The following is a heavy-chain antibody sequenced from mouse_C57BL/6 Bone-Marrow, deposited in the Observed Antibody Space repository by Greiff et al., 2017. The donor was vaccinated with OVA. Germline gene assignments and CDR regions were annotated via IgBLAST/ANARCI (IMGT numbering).Heavy chain of an antibody. V-gene: IGHV5-17*01. CDR2: ISSGSSTI. CDR1: GFTFSDYG. J-gene: IGHJ2*01. Sequence: EVQLVESGGGLVKPGGSLKLSCAASGFTFSDYGMHWVRQAPEKGLEWVAYISSGSSTIYYADTVKGRFTISRDNAKNTLFLKMTSLRSEDTAMYYCARYCFDYWGQGTTLTVSS. CDR3: ARYCFDY.